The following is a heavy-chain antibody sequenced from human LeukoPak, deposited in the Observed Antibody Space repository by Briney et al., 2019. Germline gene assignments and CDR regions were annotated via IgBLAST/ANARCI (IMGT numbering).Heavy chain of an antibody. Sequence: GGSLRLSCSASGFTFTHYAMHWVRQAPGKGLEYVSAVYANGRTTYYADSVKGRFTISRDDSKNTLYLHMSSLRPEDTAIYYCYCRDDLPAWGQGTLVTISS. J-gene: IGHJ5*02. D-gene: IGHD5-24*01. CDR2: VYANGRTT. V-gene: IGHV3-64D*06. CDR3: YCRDDLPA. CDR1: GFTFTHYA.